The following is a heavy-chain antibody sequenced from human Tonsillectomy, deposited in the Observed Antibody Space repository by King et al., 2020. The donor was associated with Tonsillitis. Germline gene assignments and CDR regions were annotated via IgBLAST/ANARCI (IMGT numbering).Heavy chain of an antibody. D-gene: IGHD3-22*01. CDR2: ISWDGGST. J-gene: IGHJ3*02. CDR1: GFTFDDYT. CDR3: ARGALVVITGGAFDI. Sequence: DVQLVESGGGVVQPGGSLRLSCAASGFTFDDYTMHWVRQAPGKGLEWVSRISWDGGSTFYLASVKGRFTISRDNSNNSLYMQMDSLRTEDTALYYCARGALVVITGGAFDIWGQGTMVTVSS. V-gene: IGHV3-43*01.